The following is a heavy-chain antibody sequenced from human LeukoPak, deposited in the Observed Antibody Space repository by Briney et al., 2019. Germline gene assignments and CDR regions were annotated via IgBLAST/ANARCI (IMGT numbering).Heavy chain of an antibody. CDR1: GYTFTSYA. J-gene: IGHJ4*02. CDR2: INAGNGNT. V-gene: IGHV1-3*01. D-gene: IGHD1-26*01. Sequence: GASVKVSCKASGYTFTSYAVHWVRQAPGQRLEWMGWINAGNGNTKYSQKFQGRGTITRDTSASTAYMELSSLRSEDTAVYYCARLVVGATTRGDYWGQGTLVTVSS. CDR3: ARLVVGATTRGDY.